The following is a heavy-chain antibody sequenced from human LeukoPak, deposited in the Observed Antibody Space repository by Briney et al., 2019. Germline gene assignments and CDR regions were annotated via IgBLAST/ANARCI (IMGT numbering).Heavy chain of an antibody. CDR2: ISGSGSST. CDR1: GFTFSSYG. Sequence: GGSLRLSCAASGFTFSSYGMSWVRQAPGKGLEWVSAISGSGSSTYYADSVKGRFTISRDNSKNTLSLQMNSLRAEDTAVYYCAKEGNSGWVPNYWGQGTLVTVSS. J-gene: IGHJ4*02. D-gene: IGHD6-19*01. V-gene: IGHV3-23*01. CDR3: AKEGNSGWVPNY.